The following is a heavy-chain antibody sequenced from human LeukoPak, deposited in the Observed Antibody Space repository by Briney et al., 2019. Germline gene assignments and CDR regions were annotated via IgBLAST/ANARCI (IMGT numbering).Heavy chain of an antibody. Sequence: SETLSLTCTVSGGSISSYYWSWIRQPPGKGLEWIGYIYYSGSTNYNPSLKSRVTISVDTPKNQFSLKLSSVTAADTAVYYCARAHGKWEPYAFDIWGQGTMVTVSS. CDR1: GGSISSYY. J-gene: IGHJ3*02. CDR2: IYYSGST. D-gene: IGHD1-26*01. V-gene: IGHV4-59*01. CDR3: ARAHGKWEPYAFDI.